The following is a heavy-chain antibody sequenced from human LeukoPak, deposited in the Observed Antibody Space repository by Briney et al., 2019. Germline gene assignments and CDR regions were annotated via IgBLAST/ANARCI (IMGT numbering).Heavy chain of an antibody. CDR1: GRAFSGYY. J-gene: IGHJ5*02. Sequence: SETLSLTCAVYGRAFSGYYWSWIRQAPGKGLEWIGEINHSGSTNYNPSLRSRVTISVDRSKNQFSLKMRSVTAADTAVCYCARGWRAAMVTGAYGPWGQGTLVTVSS. CDR2: INHSGST. V-gene: IGHV4-34*01. CDR3: ARGWRAAMVTGAYGP. D-gene: IGHD5-18*01.